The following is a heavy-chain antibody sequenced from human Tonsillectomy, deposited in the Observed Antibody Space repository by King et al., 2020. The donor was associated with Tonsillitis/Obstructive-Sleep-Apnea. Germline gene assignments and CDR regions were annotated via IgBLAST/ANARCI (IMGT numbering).Heavy chain of an antibody. Sequence: VQLQESGPGLVKPSETLSLTCTVSGGSISSYYWSWIRQPPGKGLEWIGYIHYSGSTNYNPSLKSRLTISVDTSKNLFSLNLSPVTAADTDVYYCASTIAVAGHKGLWWCDPWGQGTLVTVSS. CDR2: IHYSGST. CDR3: ASTIAVAGHKGLWWCDP. V-gene: IGHV4-59*01. D-gene: IGHD6-19*01. CDR1: GGSISSYY. J-gene: IGHJ5*02.